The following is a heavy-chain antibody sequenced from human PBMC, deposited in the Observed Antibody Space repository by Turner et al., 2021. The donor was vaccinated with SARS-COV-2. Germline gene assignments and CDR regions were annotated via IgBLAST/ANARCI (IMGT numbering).Heavy chain of an antibody. V-gene: IGHV3-33*01. Sequence: QVQLVESGGGVVQPGRSLRLSCAASGFTFSSYGMHWVRQAPGKGLEWVAVIWYDGSNKYYADSVKGRFTISRENSKNTLYLQMNSLRAEDTAVYYCARDPNAGYYYMDVWGKGTTVTVSS. D-gene: IGHD2-8*01. J-gene: IGHJ6*03. CDR2: IWYDGSNK. CDR3: ARDPNAGYYYMDV. CDR1: GFTFSSYG.